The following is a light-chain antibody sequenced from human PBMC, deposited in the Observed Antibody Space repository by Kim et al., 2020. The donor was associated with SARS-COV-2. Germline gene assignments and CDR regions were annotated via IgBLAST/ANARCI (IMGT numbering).Light chain of an antibody. J-gene: IGLJ3*02. Sequence: QAVVTQEPSLTVSPGGTVTLTCGSSTGAVTSDHYPHWIQQKPGQAPRTLIYDTSDKHSWTPARFSGSLLGGKAALILSGAQPEDEADYYCLITDSGARVFGGGTKVTVL. CDR2: DTS. CDR3: LITDSGARV. V-gene: IGLV7-46*01. CDR1: TGAVTSDHY.